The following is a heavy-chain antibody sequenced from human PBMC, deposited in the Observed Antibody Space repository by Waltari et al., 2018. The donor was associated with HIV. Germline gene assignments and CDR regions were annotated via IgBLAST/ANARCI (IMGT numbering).Heavy chain of an antibody. CDR1: GYTFTGYY. CDR2: INPNSGGT. J-gene: IGHJ6*02. CDR3: ARIKGDYNYGMDV. Sequence: QVQLVQSGAEVMKPGASVKVSCKASGYTFTGYYMHWVRQAPGQGLEWMGWINPNSGGTNDANKFQGRVTMTRDTSISTAYMELSRLRSDDTAVYYCARIKGDYNYGMDVWGQGTTVTVSS. D-gene: IGHD1-26*01. V-gene: IGHV1-2*07.